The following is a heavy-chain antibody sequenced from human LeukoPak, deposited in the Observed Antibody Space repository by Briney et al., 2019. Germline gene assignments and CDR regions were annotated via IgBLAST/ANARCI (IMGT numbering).Heavy chain of an antibody. D-gene: IGHD3-3*01. CDR2: IFYTGST. V-gene: IGHV4-59*08. J-gene: IGHJ4*02. Sequence: SETLSLTCTVSGGSISSYYRSWIRQPPGKGLEWIGYIFYTGSTNYNPSLKSRVTISVDTSKNQFSLRLSSVTAADTAVYYCARHAQRITIFGVVSHLDYWGQGTLVTVSS. CDR3: ARHAQRITIFGVVSHLDY. CDR1: GGSISSYY.